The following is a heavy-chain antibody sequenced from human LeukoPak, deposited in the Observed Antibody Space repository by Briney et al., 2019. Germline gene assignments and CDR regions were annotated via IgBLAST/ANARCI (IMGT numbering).Heavy chain of an antibody. Sequence: PSETLSLTCAVYGGSFSGYYWSWIRQPPGKGLEWIGEINHSGSTNYNPSLKSRVTISVDTSKNQFSLKLSSVSAADTAVYYCAREDDLFDYWGQGTLVTVSS. J-gene: IGHJ4*02. D-gene: IGHD2-15*01. V-gene: IGHV4-34*01. CDR1: GGSFSGYY. CDR2: INHSGST. CDR3: AREDDLFDY.